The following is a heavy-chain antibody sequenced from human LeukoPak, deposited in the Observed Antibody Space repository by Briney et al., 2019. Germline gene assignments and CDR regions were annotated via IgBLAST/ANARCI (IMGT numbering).Heavy chain of an antibody. CDR3: ASGGYSYVYPAHY. CDR2: ISYDGSNK. Sequence: GGSLRLYCAASGFTFSSYGMHWVRQAPGKGVEWVAVISYDGSNKYYADSVKGRFTISRDNSKNTLYLQMNSLRAEDTAVYYCASGGYSYVYPAHYWGQGTLVTVSS. D-gene: IGHD5-18*01. V-gene: IGHV3-30*03. CDR1: GFTFSSYG. J-gene: IGHJ4*02.